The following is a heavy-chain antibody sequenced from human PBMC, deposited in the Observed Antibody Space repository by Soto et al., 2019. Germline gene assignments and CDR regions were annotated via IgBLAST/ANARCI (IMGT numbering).Heavy chain of an antibody. CDR2: IIPIFGAS. V-gene: IGHV1-69*13. D-gene: IGHD3-3*01. CDR3: AWKPNISGYYYYCMDV. J-gene: IGHJ6*02. Sequence: SVKVSCKASGGTFSTDAISWVRQVPGQGLEWMGGIIPIFGASKYAQKFQGRVTITADESTSTAYMELNSLRSEDTAVYYCAWKPNISGYYYYCMDVWGQGTTVTV. CDR1: GGTFSTDA.